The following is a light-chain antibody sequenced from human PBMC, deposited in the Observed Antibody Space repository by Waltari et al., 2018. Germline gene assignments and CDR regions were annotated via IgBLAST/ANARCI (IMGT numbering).Light chain of an antibody. Sequence: EIVMTQPPATLSVSPGERATLSCRASQSVSSNLAWYQQKPGQAPRRLLYGASTRATGIPARFRGSGSGTEFTLTISSMQSEAFAVYYCQQYNNWPPWTFGQGTKVEIK. CDR3: QQYNNWPPWT. CDR2: GAS. J-gene: IGKJ1*01. CDR1: QSVSSN. V-gene: IGKV3-15*01.